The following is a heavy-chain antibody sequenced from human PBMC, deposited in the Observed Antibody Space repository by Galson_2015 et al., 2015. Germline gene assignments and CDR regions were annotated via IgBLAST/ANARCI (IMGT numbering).Heavy chain of an antibody. V-gene: IGHV1-18*01. J-gene: IGHJ6*02. D-gene: IGHD2-2*01. CDR3: ARDPFACSATSCSFGYYYGMDV. CDR1: GYTFTSYG. CDR2: ISAYNGNT. Sequence: SVKVSCKASGYTFTSYGIAWVRQAPGQGLEWMGWISAYNGNTNYTQKLQGRVTMTTDTSTSTAYMELRNLKSDDTAVYYCARDPFACSATSCSFGYYYGMDVWGQGTTLTVSS.